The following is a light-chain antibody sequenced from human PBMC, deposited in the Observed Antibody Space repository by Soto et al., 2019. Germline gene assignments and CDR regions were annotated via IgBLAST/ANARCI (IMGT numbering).Light chain of an antibody. J-gene: IGKJ2*01. Sequence: EIVMTQSPATLSVSPGARATLSCRASQSVSSNLAWYQQKPGQAPRLLIYGASTRATGIPARFSGSGSGTEFTLSISSLQSEDSAVYYCHQYSDWPYTFGQGTKLEIK. CDR1: QSVSSN. CDR3: HQYSDWPYT. V-gene: IGKV3-15*01. CDR2: GAS.